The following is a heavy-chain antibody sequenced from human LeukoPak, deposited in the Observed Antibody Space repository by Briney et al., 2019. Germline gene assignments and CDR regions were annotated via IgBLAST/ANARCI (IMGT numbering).Heavy chain of an antibody. CDR2: IYYSGST. D-gene: IGHD1-26*01. Sequence: SETLSLTCTVSGGSISSSSYYWGWIRQPPGKGLEWIGSIYYSGSTNYNPSFKSRVTMSVDTSKNQISLKLSSVTAADTAVYYCARDGRFAAYEPDYWGQGTLVTVSS. CDR1: GGSISSSSYY. J-gene: IGHJ4*02. V-gene: IGHV4-39*07. CDR3: ARDGRFAAYEPDY.